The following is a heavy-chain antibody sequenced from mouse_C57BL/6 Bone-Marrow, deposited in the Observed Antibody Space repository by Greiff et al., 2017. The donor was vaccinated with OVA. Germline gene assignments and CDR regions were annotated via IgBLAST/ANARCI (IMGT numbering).Heavy chain of an antibody. J-gene: IGHJ3*01. CDR2: INSDGGST. V-gene: IGHV5-2*01. D-gene: IGHD2-4*01. CDR3: AIYYDYAAWFAY. Sequence: VQLQQSGGGLVQPGESLKLSCESNEYEFPSHDMSWVRKTPEKRLELVAAINSDGGSTYYPDTMERRFIISRDNTKKTLYLQMSSLRSEDTALFYCAIYYDYAAWFAYWGQGTLVTVSA. CDR1: EYEFPSHD.